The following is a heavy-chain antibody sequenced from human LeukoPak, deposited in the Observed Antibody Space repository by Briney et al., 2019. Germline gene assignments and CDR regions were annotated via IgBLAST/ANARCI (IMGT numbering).Heavy chain of an antibody. V-gene: IGHV3-30*04. J-gene: IGHJ4*02. CDR2: ISYDGSNK. Sequence: GGSLRLSCAASGFTFSSYAMHGVRQAPGKGLEWVAVISYDGSNKYYADSVKGRFTISRDNSKNTLYLQMNRLRGEDTAVYYCARDGPVVTPRLFYLYNWGQGTLVTVSS. CDR1: GFTFSSYA. CDR3: ARDGPVVTPRLFYLYN. D-gene: IGHD3-22*01.